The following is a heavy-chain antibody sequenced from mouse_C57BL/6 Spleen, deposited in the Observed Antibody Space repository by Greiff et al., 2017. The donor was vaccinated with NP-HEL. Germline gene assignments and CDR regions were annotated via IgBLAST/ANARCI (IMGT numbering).Heavy chain of an antibody. CDR3: ARERSYDYDDAMDY. CDR2: IDPSDSET. J-gene: IGHJ4*01. Sequence: VQLQQSGAELVRPGSSVKLSCKASGYTFTSYWMHWVKQRPIQGLEWIGNIDPSDSETHYNQKFKDKATLTVDKSSSTAYMQLSSLTSEDSAVYYWARERSYDYDDAMDYWGQGTSVTVSS. CDR1: GYTFTSYW. V-gene: IGHV1-52*01. D-gene: IGHD2-4*01.